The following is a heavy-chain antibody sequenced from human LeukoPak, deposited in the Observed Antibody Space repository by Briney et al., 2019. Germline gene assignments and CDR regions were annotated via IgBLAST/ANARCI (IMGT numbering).Heavy chain of an antibody. D-gene: IGHD6-19*01. J-gene: IGHJ3*02. CDR2: IKQDGSEK. CDR1: GFTFSRYW. V-gene: IGHV3-7*05. Sequence: GGSLRLSCAASGFTFSRYWMSWVRQAQGKGLEWVANIKQDGSEKYYVDSVKGRFTISRDNAKDSLYLQINSLRAEDTAVYYCARGFLAVDEDAFDIWGQGTMVTVSS. CDR3: ARGFLAVDEDAFDI.